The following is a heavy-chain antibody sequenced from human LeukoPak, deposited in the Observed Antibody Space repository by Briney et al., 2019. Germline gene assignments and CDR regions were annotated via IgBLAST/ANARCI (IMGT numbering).Heavy chain of an antibody. V-gene: IGHV4-4*07. D-gene: IGHD6-13*01. CDR3: ARDGWVGRQQLVPGGDAFDI. J-gene: IGHJ3*02. Sequence: SETLSLTCTVSGGSISSYYWSWIRQPAGKGLEWIGRIYTSGSTNYNPSLKSRVTMSVDTSKNQFSLKLSSVTAADTAVYYCARDGWVGRQQLVPGGDAFDIWGQGTMVTVSS. CDR1: GGSISSYY. CDR2: IYTSGST.